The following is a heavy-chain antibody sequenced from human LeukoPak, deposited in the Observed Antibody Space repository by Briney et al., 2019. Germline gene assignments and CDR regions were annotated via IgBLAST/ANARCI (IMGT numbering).Heavy chain of an antibody. CDR3: ARDGVWFGELPEKNDY. D-gene: IGHD3-10*01. CDR2: ISAYNGNT. CDR1: GYTFTSYG. V-gene: IGHV1-18*01. Sequence: ASVKVSCKASGYTFTSYGISWVRQAPGQGLEWMGWISAYNGNTNYAQKLQGRVTMTTDTSTSTAYMELGSLRSDDTAVYYCARDGVWFGELPEKNDYWGQGTLVTVSS. J-gene: IGHJ4*02.